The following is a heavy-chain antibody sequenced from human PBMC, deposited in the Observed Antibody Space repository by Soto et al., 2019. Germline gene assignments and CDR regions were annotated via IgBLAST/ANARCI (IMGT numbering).Heavy chain of an antibody. CDR3: TTDLGPRSYSSMIVVEAIRVERWFDP. CDR2: IKSKTDGGTT. D-gene: IGHD3-22*01. CDR1: GFTFSNAW. V-gene: IGHV3-15*01. Sequence: GESLRLSCAASGFTFSNAWMSWVRQAPGKGLEWVGRIKSKTDGGTTDYAAPVKGRFTISRDDSKNTLYLQMNSLKTEDTAVYYCTTDLGPRSYSSMIVVEAIRVERWFDPLGQGTLVTVPQ. J-gene: IGHJ5*02.